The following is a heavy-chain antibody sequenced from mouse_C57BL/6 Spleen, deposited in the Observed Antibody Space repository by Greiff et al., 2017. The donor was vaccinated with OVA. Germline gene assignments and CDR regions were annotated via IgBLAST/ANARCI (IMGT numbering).Heavy chain of an antibody. CDR3: ARSSTITSVTSPYIDY. CDR1: GYTFTSYW. Sequence: QVQLQQPGAELVKPGASVKLSCKASGYTFTSYWMQWVNQRPGQGLEWIGEIDPSDSHTNYNQKFKGKATLTVEKSSSTAYMQLSSLTSEDSAIYYGARSSTITSVTSPYIDYWGQGTTLTVSS. J-gene: IGHJ2*01. D-gene: IGHD2-1*01. CDR2: IDPSDSHT. V-gene: IGHV1-50*01.